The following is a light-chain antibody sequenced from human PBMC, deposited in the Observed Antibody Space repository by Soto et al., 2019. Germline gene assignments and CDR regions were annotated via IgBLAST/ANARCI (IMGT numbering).Light chain of an antibody. CDR1: QTISSW. V-gene: IGKV1-5*03. Sequence: ASQTISSWLDWYQQKPGKAPKLLIYKASTLKSGVPSRLSGSGCGRAFTLTIRSIQPADFATYYCHPYNSSSEAFGQGTKVDI. CDR3: HPYNSSSEA. CDR2: KAS. J-gene: IGKJ1*01.